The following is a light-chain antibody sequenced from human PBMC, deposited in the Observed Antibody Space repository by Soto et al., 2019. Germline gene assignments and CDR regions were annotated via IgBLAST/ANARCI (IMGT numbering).Light chain of an antibody. Sequence: EIVLTQSPGTLSLSPGERATLSCRASQSVSSSYLAWYQQKPGQAPRLLIYGASSRATGIPGRFSGGGSGTDFTLTISRVEPEDFALYICQQYDGSPITFGQGTRLEIK. CDR3: QQYDGSPIT. CDR1: QSVSSSY. CDR2: GAS. J-gene: IGKJ5*01. V-gene: IGKV3-20*01.